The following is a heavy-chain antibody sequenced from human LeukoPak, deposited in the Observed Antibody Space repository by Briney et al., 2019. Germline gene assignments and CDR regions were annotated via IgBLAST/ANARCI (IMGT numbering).Heavy chain of an antibody. CDR3: ARTIGSGRKIYFDY. J-gene: IGHJ4*02. D-gene: IGHD6-19*01. CDR1: GGSISSSGYY. CDR2: IYSDGST. V-gene: IGHV4-39*01. Sequence: SETRSLTCTVSGGSISSSGYYWGWIRLPPGKGLEWIGTIYSDGSTYYNPSLKTRVTISVDTSKNQFSLKLSSVTDADTAVYYCARTIGSGRKIYFDYWGQGILVTVSS.